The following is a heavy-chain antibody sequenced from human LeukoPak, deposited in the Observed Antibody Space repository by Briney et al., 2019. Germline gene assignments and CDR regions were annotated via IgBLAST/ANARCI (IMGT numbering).Heavy chain of an antibody. D-gene: IGHD3-10*01. V-gene: IGHV3-53*01. J-gene: IGHJ6*03. CDR2: IYSGGST. CDR1: GFTVSSNY. CDR3: ATDRRERGFREFPYYYYYMDV. Sequence: GGSLRLSSAASGFTVSSNYMSWVRQAPGKGLEWVSVIYSGGSTYYADSVKGRFTISRDNSKNTLYLQMNNLRAEDTAVYYCATDRRERGFREFPYYYYYMDVWGKGTTVTVSS.